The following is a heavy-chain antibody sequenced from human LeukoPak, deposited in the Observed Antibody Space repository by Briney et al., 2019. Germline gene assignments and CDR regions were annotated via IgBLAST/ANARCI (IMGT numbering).Heavy chain of an antibody. CDR3: ARCSSTSCYLDY. Sequence: SETLSLTCAVYGGSFSGYYWSWLRQPPGKGLEWIGEINHSGSTNYNPSLKSRVNISVETSKNQFSLKLSSVTAADTAVYYCARCSSTSCYLDYWGQGTLVTVSS. D-gene: IGHD2-2*01. CDR2: INHSGST. J-gene: IGHJ4*02. V-gene: IGHV4-34*01. CDR1: GGSFSGYY.